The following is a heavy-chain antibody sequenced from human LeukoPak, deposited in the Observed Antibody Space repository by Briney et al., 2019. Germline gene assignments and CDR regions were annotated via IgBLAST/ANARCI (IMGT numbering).Heavy chain of an antibody. Sequence: ASVKVSCKASGYTFTSYDINWVRQATGQGLEWMGWMNPNSGNTGYAQKFQGRVTMTRNTSISTAYMELSSLRSEDTAVYYCARGGSDIVVVLAAIYYYYYYMDVWGKGTTVTVSS. CDR1: GYTFTSYD. V-gene: IGHV1-8*01. CDR2: MNPNSGNT. CDR3: ARGGSDIVVVLAAIYYYYYYMDV. J-gene: IGHJ6*03. D-gene: IGHD2-2*02.